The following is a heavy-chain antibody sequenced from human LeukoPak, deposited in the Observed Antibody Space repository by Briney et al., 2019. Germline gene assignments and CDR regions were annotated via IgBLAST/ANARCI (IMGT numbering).Heavy chain of an antibody. Sequence: SETLSLTCTLSGGSIRSNRYYWGWIRQPPGKGLEWIGSIYYSGSTYYSSSLKSRVTISVDSSKNQFSLKLSSVTAADTAVYHCARQEGVSYFSSGSYFDSWGQGALVTVSS. CDR2: IYYSGST. D-gene: IGHD3-10*01. CDR1: GGSIRSNRYY. CDR3: ARQEGVSYFSSGSYFDS. J-gene: IGHJ4*02. V-gene: IGHV4-39*01.